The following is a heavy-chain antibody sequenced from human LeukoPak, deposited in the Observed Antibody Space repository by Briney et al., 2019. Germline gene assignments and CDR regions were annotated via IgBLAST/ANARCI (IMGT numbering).Heavy chain of an antibody. CDR2: IYSSGST. CDR3: AKSYFDYSTYYSYYFNL. J-gene: IGHJ4*02. CDR1: GGSIGSGGYY. Sequence: PSETLSLTCAVSGGSIGSGGYYWSWIRHQPGKGLEWIGYIYSSGSTDYNPSLKSRLAISVDTSKNQFSLKVTSVTAADTAVYFCAKSYFDYSTYYSYYFNLWGQGALVTVSS. D-gene: IGHD4-11*01. V-gene: IGHV4-31*11.